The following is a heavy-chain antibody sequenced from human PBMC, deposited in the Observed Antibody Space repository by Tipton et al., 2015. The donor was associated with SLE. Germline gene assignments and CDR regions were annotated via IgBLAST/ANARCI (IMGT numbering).Heavy chain of an antibody. Sequence: TLSLTCTVSGASISSDTYYWSWIRQPPGRGLEWIGEMVHSGITNFNPSLKSRVVILADTSKRQFSLKLSSVTAADTAVYYCATRGSSSWYFFDYWGQGTLVTVSS. D-gene: IGHD6-13*01. CDR1: GASISSDTYY. V-gene: IGHV4-39*07. CDR2: MVHSGIT. J-gene: IGHJ4*02. CDR3: ATRGSSSWYFFDY.